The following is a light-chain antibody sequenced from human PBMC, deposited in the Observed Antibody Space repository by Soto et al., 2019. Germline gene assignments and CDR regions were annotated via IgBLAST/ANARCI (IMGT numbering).Light chain of an antibody. CDR1: SSNIGAGYD. J-gene: IGLJ7*01. CDR3: QSYDSRLSGSV. V-gene: IGLV1-40*01. CDR2: DNN. Sequence: QSVLTQPPSVSGAPGQRVTISCTGSSSNIGAGYDVHWYQQLPGTAPKLLIYDNNNRPSGVPDRFSGSKSGTSASLAITGLQAEDEADYYCQSYDSRLSGSVFGGGTQLIVL.